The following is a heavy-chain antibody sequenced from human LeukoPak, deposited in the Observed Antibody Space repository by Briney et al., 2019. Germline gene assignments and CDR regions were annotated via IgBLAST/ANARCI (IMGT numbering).Heavy chain of an antibody. Sequence: PSETLSLTCTVSGGSIRSSSYNWGRIPPPPGKGLEWSGSINYSGSAYYNPSLKSRITISVDTSKSQLSLQLNSVAAADKAVYYCAGPYSSSSYYYFDYWGKGTLVTVSS. CDR2: INYSGSA. CDR1: GGSIRSSSYN. J-gene: IGHJ4*02. V-gene: IGHV4-39*01. CDR3: AGPYSSSSYYYFDY. D-gene: IGHD6-6*01.